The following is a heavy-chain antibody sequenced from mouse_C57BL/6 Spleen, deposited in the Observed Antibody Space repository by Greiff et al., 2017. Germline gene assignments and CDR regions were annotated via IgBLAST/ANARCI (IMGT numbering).Heavy chain of an antibody. CDR1: GFTFTDYY. CDR3: ARYIEFITAVGAMGY. V-gene: IGHV7-3*01. D-gene: IGHD1-1*01. J-gene: IGHJ4*01. Sequence: DVPLVESGGGLVQPGGSLSLSCAASGFTFTDYYMSWVRQPPGTALEWLGFIRNKANGYTTEYSASVKGRFTISRDNSQSILYLQVNALRADYSATYYCARYIEFITAVGAMGYWSQGTSVPVSS. CDR2: IRNKANGYTT.